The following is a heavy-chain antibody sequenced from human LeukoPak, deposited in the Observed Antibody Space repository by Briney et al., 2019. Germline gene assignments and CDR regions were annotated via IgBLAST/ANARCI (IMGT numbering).Heavy chain of an antibody. CDR3: ARHSSDYGGNFGY. D-gene: IGHD4-23*01. CDR2: INHSGST. J-gene: IGHJ4*02. Sequence: PSETLSLTCAAYGGSFSCYYWSWIRQPPGKGLEWIGEINHSGSTNYNPSLKSRVTISVDTSKNQFSLKLSSVTAADTAVYYCARHSSDYGGNFGYWGQGTLVTVSS. CDR1: GGSFSCYY. V-gene: IGHV4-34*01.